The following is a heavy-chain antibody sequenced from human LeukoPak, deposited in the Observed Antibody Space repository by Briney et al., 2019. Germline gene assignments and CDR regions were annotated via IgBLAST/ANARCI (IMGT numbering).Heavy chain of an antibody. Sequence: PSETLSLTCTVSGGSITSNYWSWIRQPAGKGLEWIGRASTTGTSNYNPSLKSRITMSVDTSNNQFSLRLSSVTAADTAVYYCARHRGWYEIDYYYYMDVWGKGTTVTVSS. CDR1: GGSITSNY. J-gene: IGHJ6*03. D-gene: IGHD6-19*01. CDR2: ASTTGTS. CDR3: ARHRGWYEIDYYYYMDV. V-gene: IGHV4-4*07.